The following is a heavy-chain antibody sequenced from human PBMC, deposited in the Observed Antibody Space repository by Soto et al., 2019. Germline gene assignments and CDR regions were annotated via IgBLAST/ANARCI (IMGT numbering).Heavy chain of an antibody. Sequence: SETLSLTCTVSGGSISSGGYYWTWIRQHPGKGLEWIGYIYYSRSTYYNPSLKSQVTISVDTSKNQFSLMLSSVTAADTAVYYCARDVGYRQNYFDYWGRGTLVTVSS. D-gene: IGHD1-1*01. V-gene: IGHV4-31*01. J-gene: IGHJ4*02. CDR2: IYYSRST. CDR3: ARDVGYRQNYFDY. CDR1: GGSISSGGYY.